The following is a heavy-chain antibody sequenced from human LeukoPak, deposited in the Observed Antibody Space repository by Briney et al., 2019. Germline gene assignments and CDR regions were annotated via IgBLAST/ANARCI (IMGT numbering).Heavy chain of an antibody. D-gene: IGHD6-13*01. CDR3: ARDAQQLTNLGLYFDY. V-gene: IGHV3-30-3*01. CDR1: GFTFSSYA. CDR2: ISYDGSNK. J-gene: IGHJ4*02. Sequence: PGGSLRLSCAASGFTFSSYAMHWVRQAPGKGLEWVAVISYDGSNKYYADSVKGRFTISRDNSKNTLYLQMNSLRAEDTAVYYCARDAQQLTNLGLYFDYWGQGTLVTVSS.